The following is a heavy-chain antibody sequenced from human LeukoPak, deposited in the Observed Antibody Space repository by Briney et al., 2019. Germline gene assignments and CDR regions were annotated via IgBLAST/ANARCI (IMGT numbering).Heavy chain of an antibody. CDR3: ARRVGLYDSEEEL. D-gene: IGHD3-22*01. V-gene: IGHV5-51*01. J-gene: IGHJ4*02. CDR2: IYPGDSDT. CDR1: GYSFTNYW. Sequence: GESLKISCKASGYSFTNYWIGWVRQMPGKGLEWMGIIYPGDSDTRYSPSFQGQVTISADKSISTAYLQWSSLKASDTAMYYCARRVGLYDSEEELWGQGTLVTVSS.